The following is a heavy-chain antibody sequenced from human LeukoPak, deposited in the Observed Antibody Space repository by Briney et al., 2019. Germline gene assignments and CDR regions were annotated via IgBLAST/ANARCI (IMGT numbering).Heavy chain of an antibody. CDR2: ISSSSSYI. Sequence: GGSLRLSCAASGFTFSSYSMNRVRQAPGKGLEWVSSISSSSSYIYYADSVKGRFTISRGNAKNSLYLQMNSLRAEDTAVYYCARVLLEGEDYWGQGTLVTVSS. J-gene: IGHJ4*02. D-gene: IGHD2-15*01. V-gene: IGHV3-21*01. CDR3: ARVLLEGEDY. CDR1: GFTFSSYS.